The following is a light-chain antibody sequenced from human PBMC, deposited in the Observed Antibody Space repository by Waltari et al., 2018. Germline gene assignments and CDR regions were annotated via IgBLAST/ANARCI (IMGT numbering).Light chain of an antibody. J-gene: IGKJ1*01. CDR2: KAS. V-gene: IGKV1-5*03. Sequence: DIQMTQSPPTLSVSVGDRVTITCRASQSISNWLAWYQQKPGKAPKLLIYKASNLESGVPSRFSGSGSGTEFTLTISSLQPDDFATYYCQQYDNYWTFGQGTKVEI. CDR1: QSISNW. CDR3: QQYDNYWT.